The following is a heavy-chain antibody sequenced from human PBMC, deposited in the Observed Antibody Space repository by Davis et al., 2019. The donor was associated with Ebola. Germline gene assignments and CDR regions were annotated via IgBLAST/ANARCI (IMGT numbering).Heavy chain of an antibody. CDR2: IYSGGST. J-gene: IGHJ1*01. V-gene: IGHV3-53*01. CDR1: GFTVSSNY. Sequence: GESLKISCAASGFTVSSNYMSWVRQAPGKGLEWVSVIYSGGSTYYADSVKGRFTISRANSKNTLYLQMNSLRAEDTAVYYCARDPWGYGDYAGGQHWGQGTLVTVSS. CDR3: ARDPWGYGDYAGGQH. D-gene: IGHD4-17*01.